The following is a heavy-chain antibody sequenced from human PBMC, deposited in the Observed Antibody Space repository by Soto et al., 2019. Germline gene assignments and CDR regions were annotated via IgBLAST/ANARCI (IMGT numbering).Heavy chain of an antibody. V-gene: IGHV5-51*01. CDR2: IYPGDSDT. Sequence: LGESLKISCKGSGYSFTSYWIGWVRQMPGKGLEWMGIIYPGDSDTRYSPSFQGQVTISADKSISTAYLQWSSLKASDTAMYYCARHDLDTAMVTSYYYGMDVWGQGTTVTVS. D-gene: IGHD5-18*01. CDR1: GYSFTSYW. CDR3: ARHDLDTAMVTSYYYGMDV. J-gene: IGHJ6*02.